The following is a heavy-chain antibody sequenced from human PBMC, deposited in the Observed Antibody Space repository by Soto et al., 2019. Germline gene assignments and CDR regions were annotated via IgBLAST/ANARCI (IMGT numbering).Heavy chain of an antibody. V-gene: IGHV3-23*01. J-gene: IGHJ4*02. CDR1: GFAFSDYS. CDR3: AKWSGFGDL. D-gene: IGHD3-10*01. CDR2: ITGSGGLS. Sequence: VPLLESGGGLVQPGGSLRLSCEASGFAFSDYSITWVRQAPGKGLEYVSGITGSGGLSFYADSVRGRFTVSRDNSKNTVYLQMNSLRLEDTAVYYCAKWSGFGDLWGQGTLVTVSS.